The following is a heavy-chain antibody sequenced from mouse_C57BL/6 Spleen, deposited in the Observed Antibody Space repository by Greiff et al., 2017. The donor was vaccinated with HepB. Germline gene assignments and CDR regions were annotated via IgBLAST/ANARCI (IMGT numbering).Heavy chain of an antibody. D-gene: IGHD1-1*01. Sequence: EVQVVESEGGLVQPGSSMKLSCTASGFTFSDYYMAWVRQVPEKGLEWVANINYDGSSTYYLDSLKSRFIISRDNAKNILYLQMSSLKSEDTATYYCAREDYGSGYYFDYWGQGTTLTVSS. J-gene: IGHJ2*01. CDR1: GFTFSDYY. CDR2: INYDGSST. CDR3: AREDYGSGYYFDY. V-gene: IGHV5-16*01.